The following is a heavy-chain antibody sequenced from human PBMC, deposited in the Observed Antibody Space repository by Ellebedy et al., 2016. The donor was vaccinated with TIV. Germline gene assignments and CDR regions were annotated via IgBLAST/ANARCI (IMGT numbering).Heavy chain of an antibody. CDR2: INTGNGNT. Sequence: ASVKVSXKASGHSFTSYGIHWVRQAPGQRLEWMGWINTGNGNTKYSQTFQGRVTISRDTSATTAYMELSSLMSEDTAVYYGATREWQDPMDVWGQGTTVTVSS. CDR3: ATREWQDPMDV. V-gene: IGHV1-3*04. CDR1: GHSFTSYG. J-gene: IGHJ6*02. D-gene: IGHD3-3*01.